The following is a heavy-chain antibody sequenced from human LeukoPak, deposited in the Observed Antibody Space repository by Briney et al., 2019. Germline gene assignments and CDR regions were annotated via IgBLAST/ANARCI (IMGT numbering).Heavy chain of an antibody. CDR2: IYHSGST. CDR1: GYSISSGYY. Sequence: SETLSLTCTVSGYSISSGYYWGWIRQPPGKGLEWIGSIYHSGSTNYNPSLKSRVTISVDTSKNQFSLKLSSVTAADTAVYYCARTYYGPGRPFDYWGQGTLVTVSS. D-gene: IGHD3-10*01. V-gene: IGHV4-38-2*02. CDR3: ARTYYGPGRPFDY. J-gene: IGHJ4*02.